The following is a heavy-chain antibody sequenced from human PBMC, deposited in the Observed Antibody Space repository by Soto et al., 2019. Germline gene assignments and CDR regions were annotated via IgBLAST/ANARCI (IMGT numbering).Heavy chain of an antibody. V-gene: IGHV3-23*01. J-gene: IGHJ4*02. Sequence: EVQLLESGGALVQPGGSLRLSCAASGFTFSSHAMSWVRQAPGKGLEWVSTISASGGGTYYADSVKGRFTISRDNSKNTLYLQMNSLRAEDTAIYYCAKDSYGDVLGGQGTLVTVSS. CDR1: GFTFSSHA. CDR3: AKDSYGDVL. CDR2: ISASGGGT. D-gene: IGHD4-17*01.